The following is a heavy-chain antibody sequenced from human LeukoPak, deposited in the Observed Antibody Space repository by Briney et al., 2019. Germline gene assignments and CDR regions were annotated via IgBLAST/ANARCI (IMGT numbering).Heavy chain of an antibody. CDR3: ARVAFGGNSGVDY. CDR1: GFTFSSYE. V-gene: IGHV3-48*03. Sequence: PGGSLRLSCAASGFTFSSYEMNWVRQAPGKGLEWVSYISSSGSTIYYADSVKGRFTISRDNAKNSLYLQMNSLRAEDTAVYYCARVAFGGNSGVDYWGQGTLVTVSS. J-gene: IGHJ4*02. CDR2: ISSSGSTI. D-gene: IGHD4-23*01.